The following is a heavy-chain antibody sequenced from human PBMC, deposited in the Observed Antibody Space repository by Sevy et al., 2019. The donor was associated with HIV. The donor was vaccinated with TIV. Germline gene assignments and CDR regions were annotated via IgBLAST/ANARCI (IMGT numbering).Heavy chain of an antibody. Sequence: GGSLRLSCAVSGFTFINAWMSWVRQAPGKGLEWVGRIKSKTDGGTTDYTAPVKGRFSISRDDSKNTLYLQMNSLKAEDTAVYYCITVGGTYSDPIFDYWGQGTLVTVSS. CDR2: IKSKTDGGTT. CDR3: ITVGGTYSDPIFDY. D-gene: IGHD1-26*01. J-gene: IGHJ4*02. CDR1: GFTFINAW. V-gene: IGHV3-15*01.